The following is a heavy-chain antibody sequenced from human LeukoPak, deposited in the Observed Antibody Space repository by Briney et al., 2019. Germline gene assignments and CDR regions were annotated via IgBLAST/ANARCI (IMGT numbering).Heavy chain of an antibody. Sequence: GASVKVSCKASGYTFTSYDINWVRQATGQGLERMGWMNPNSGNTGYAQKFQGRVTMTRNTSISTAYMELSSLRSEDTAVYHCARVGLAVAGPYFDYWGQGTLVTVSS. D-gene: IGHD6-19*01. CDR3: ARVGLAVAGPYFDY. CDR2: MNPNSGNT. CDR1: GYTFTSYD. V-gene: IGHV1-8*01. J-gene: IGHJ4*02.